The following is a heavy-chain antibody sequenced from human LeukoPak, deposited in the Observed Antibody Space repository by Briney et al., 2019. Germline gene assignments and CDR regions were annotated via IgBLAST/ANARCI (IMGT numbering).Heavy chain of an antibody. CDR1: GFTFSSYA. J-gene: IGHJ4*02. CDR2: ISGSGGST. Sequence: PGGSLRLSCAASGFTFSSYAMSWVRQAPGKGLEWVSAISGSGGSTYYADSVKGRFTISRDNSKYTLYLQMNSLRAEDTAVCYCAESPLRGPFDYWGQGTLVTVSS. CDR3: AESPLRGPFDY. V-gene: IGHV3-23*01.